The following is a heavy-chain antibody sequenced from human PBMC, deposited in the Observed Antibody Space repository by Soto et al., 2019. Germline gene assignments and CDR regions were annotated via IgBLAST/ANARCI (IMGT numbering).Heavy chain of an antibody. J-gene: IGHJ3*01. V-gene: IGHV1-2*04. CDR1: GDSFANYY. D-gene: IGHD3-16*01. CDR3: AGSGGLGASFDV. Sequence: QVQLVQSGAEVKKPGASVKVSCKASGDSFANYYIHWVRQAPERGLEWMGWINPNSGGTNFAQKFQDWVTMTWDTSISTGYMELRRLKSDDTASYYCAGSGGLGASFDVWGQGTVVTVSS. CDR2: INPNSGGT.